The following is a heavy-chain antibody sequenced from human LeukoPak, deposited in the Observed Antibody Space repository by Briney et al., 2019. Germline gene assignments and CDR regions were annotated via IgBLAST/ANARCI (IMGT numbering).Heavy chain of an antibody. D-gene: IGHD2-2*02. CDR1: GYSFPNYW. Sequence: GESLKISCKGSGYSFPNYWIGWVRQMPGKGLEWMGIIYPGDSHTRYSPSFQDQVTISVDKSISTAYLQWSSLKASDTAMYYCARGPYAYTSSATLGSYNWFDPWGQGSLVTVSS. CDR2: IYPGDSHT. V-gene: IGHV5-51*01. CDR3: ARGPYAYTSSATLGSYNWFDP. J-gene: IGHJ5*02.